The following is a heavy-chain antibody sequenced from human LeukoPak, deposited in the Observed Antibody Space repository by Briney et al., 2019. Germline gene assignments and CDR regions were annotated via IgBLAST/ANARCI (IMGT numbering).Heavy chain of an antibody. Sequence: SETLSLTCTVSGGSISSGSYYWSWIRQPAGKGLEWIGRIYTSGSTNYNPSLKSRVTISVDTYKNQFSLKLSSVTAADTAVYYCARDDMTTVKSWGQGTLVTVSS. D-gene: IGHD4-17*01. CDR1: GGSISSGSYY. CDR2: IYTSGST. CDR3: ARDDMTTVKS. V-gene: IGHV4-61*02. J-gene: IGHJ4*01.